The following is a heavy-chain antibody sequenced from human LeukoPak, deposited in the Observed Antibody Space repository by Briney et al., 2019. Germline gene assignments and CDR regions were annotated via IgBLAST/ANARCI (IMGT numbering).Heavy chain of an antibody. D-gene: IGHD6-19*01. CDR2: IGDSGGTT. J-gene: IGHJ4*02. V-gene: IGHV3-23*01. CDR1: GFTFSSYA. CDR3: SRSSSGWYTFDY. Sequence: GGSLRLSCAASGFTFSSYAMTWVRQAPGKGLEWVSSIGDSGGTTKYADSVKGRFTTSRDNFKNTLFLQMNSLRAEDTAVYHCSRSSSGWYTFDYWGQGSLVTVSS.